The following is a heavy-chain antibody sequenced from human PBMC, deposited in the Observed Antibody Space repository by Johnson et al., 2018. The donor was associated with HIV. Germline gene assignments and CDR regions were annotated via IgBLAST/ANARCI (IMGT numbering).Heavy chain of an antibody. CDR2: IYSGGST. Sequence: VQLVESGGGLIQPGGSLRLSCAASGFTVSSNYMSWVRQAPGKGLEWVSVIYSGGSTYYADSVKGRFTISRDNSKNTLYLQMNSLRTEDTAVYYCARGRITTIVMDLRGGGFDIWGQGTMVIVSA. CDR3: ARGRITTIVMDLRGGGFDI. V-gene: IGHV3-66*03. J-gene: IGHJ3*02. D-gene: IGHD3-22*01. CDR1: GFTVSSNY.